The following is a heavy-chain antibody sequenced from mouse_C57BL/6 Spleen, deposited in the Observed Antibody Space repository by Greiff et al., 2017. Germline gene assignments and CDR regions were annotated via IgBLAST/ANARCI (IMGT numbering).Heavy chain of an antibody. CDR2: IYPGDGDT. Sequence: VLLVESGAELVKPGASVKISCKASGYAFSSYWMNWVKQRPGKGLEWIGQIYPGDGDTNYNGKFKGKATLTADKSSSTAYMQLSSLTSEDSAVYFCALCERDAMDYWGQGTSVTVSS. CDR1: GYAFSSYW. D-gene: IGHD6-1*01. CDR3: ALCERDAMDY. V-gene: IGHV1-80*01. J-gene: IGHJ4*01.